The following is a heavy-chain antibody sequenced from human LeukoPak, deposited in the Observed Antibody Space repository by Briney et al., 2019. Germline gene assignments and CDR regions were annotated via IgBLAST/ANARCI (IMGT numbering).Heavy chain of an antibody. CDR3: ATSVRVLRYFDWLSEYFQH. Sequence: ASVKVSCKASGYTFTSYAMHWVGQAPGQRLEWMGWINAGNGNTKYSQKFQGRVTMTEDTSTDTAYMELSSLRSEDTAVYYCATSVRVLRYFDWLSEYFQHWGQGTLVTVSS. V-gene: IGHV1-3*01. CDR1: GYTFTSYA. D-gene: IGHD3-9*01. CDR2: INAGNGNT. J-gene: IGHJ1*01.